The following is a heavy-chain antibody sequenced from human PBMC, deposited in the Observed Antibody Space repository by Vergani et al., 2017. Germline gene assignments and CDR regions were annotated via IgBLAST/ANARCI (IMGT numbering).Heavy chain of an antibody. Sequence: QVQLHESGPGLVKPPGTLSLTCAVSGGSISSSNWWSCVRQPPGMGLEWSGEIYHSGSTNYNPSLKSRVTISVDKSKNQFSLKLSSVTAADKAVYYCARDLGGETGVVRFFDIWGRGTMVTVSS. D-gene: IGHD2-15*01. CDR2: IYHSGST. V-gene: IGHV4-4*03. J-gene: IGHJ3*02. CDR1: GGSISSSNW. CDR3: ARDLGGETGVVRFFDI.